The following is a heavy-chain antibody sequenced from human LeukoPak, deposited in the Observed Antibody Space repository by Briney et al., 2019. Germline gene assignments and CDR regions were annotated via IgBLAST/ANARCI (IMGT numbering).Heavy chain of an antibody. Sequence: MTSETLSLTCTVPGGSISGYYWSWIRQPPGKGLEWIGYLYSSGSTNYNPSLKSRVTISLDTSENQFSLKLSSVTAADTAVYYCARHYYDRSDSYSFDYWGQGTLVTVSS. J-gene: IGHJ4*02. CDR3: ARHYYDRSDSYSFDY. V-gene: IGHV4-59*08. D-gene: IGHD3-22*01. CDR2: LYSSGST. CDR1: GGSISGYY.